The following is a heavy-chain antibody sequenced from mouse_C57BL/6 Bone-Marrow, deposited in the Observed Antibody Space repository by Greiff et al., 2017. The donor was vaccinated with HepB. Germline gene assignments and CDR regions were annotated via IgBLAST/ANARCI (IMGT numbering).Heavy chain of an antibody. CDR3: ARYSTPPRGFAY. CDR1: GYAFSSSW. Sequence: LEESGPELVKPGASVKISCKASGYAFSSSWMNWVKQRPGKGLEWIGRIYPGDGDTNYNGKFKGKATLTADKSSSTAYMQLSSLTSEDSAVYFCARYSTPPRGFAYWGQGTLVTVSA. V-gene: IGHV1-82*01. J-gene: IGHJ3*01. CDR2: IYPGDGDT.